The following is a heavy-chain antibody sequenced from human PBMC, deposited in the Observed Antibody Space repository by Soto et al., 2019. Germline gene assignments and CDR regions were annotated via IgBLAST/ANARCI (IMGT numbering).Heavy chain of an antibody. J-gene: IGHJ4*02. Sequence: GGSLRLSCAASGFTFSSYWMHWVRQAPGKGLVWVSRINSDGSSTSYADSVKGRFTISRDNAKNTLYLQMNSLRAEDTAVYYCARDRCRYYGSGPSCYFDYWGQGTLVTVSS. D-gene: IGHD3-10*01. CDR2: INSDGSST. CDR3: ARDRCRYYGSGPSCYFDY. V-gene: IGHV3-74*01. CDR1: GFTFSSYW.